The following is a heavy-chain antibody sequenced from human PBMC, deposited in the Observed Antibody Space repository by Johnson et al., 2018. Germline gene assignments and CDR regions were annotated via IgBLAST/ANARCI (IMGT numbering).Heavy chain of an antibody. Sequence: QLVESGGGVVQPGGSLRLSCAASGFTFSNNAMNWVRLAPGKGLEWVSVISGSGASTYYADSVKGRFIVSRDNSKNTLYLQMNSLRAEDTAVYYCAKDVLSSSLDSDYYHYYYMDVWGKGTTVTVSS. V-gene: IGHV3-23*04. D-gene: IGHD6-13*01. CDR2: ISGSGAST. CDR1: GFTFSNNA. J-gene: IGHJ6*03. CDR3: AKDVLSSSLDSDYYHYYYMDV.